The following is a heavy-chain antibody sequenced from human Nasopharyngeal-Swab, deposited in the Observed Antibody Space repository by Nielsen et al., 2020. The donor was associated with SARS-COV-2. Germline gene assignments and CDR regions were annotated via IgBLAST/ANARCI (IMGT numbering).Heavy chain of an antibody. CDR3: ARGSGDYDTRAPYYYYGVDV. CDR1: GGTFSSYA. D-gene: IGHD4-17*01. Sequence: SVKVSCKASGGTFSSYAISWVRQAPGQGLEWMGGIIPIFGTANYAQKFQGRVTITADESTSTAYMELSSLRSEDTAVYYCARGSGDYDTRAPYYYYGVDVWGQGTTVTVSS. V-gene: IGHV1-69*13. CDR2: IIPIFGTA. J-gene: IGHJ6*02.